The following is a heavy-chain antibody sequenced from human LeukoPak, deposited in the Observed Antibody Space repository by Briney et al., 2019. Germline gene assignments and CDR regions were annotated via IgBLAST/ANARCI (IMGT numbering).Heavy chain of an antibody. CDR2: ISSSSYI. CDR3: ASAPLDY. J-gene: IGHJ4*02. Sequence: GGSLRLSCAASGFTFSSYSMNWVRQAPGKGLEWVSSISSSSYIYYADSVKGRFTISRDNAKNSVYLQMNSLRVEDTAVYYCASAPLDYWGQGTLVTVSS. CDR1: GFTFSSYS. V-gene: IGHV3-21*01.